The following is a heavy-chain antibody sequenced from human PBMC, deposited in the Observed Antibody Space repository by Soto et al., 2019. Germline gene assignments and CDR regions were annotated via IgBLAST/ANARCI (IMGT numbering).Heavy chain of an antibody. CDR2: ISPHYGNA. J-gene: IGHJ4*02. V-gene: IGHV1-18*01. CDR1: GYTFTSYG. Sequence: ASVKVSCKASGYTFTSYGISWVRQAPGQGLEWMGGISPHYGNANYAQKLQGRVTITTDESTSTAYMELSSLTSEDTAVYYCARRDPLYYFDYWGQGTLVTVSS. CDR3: ARRDPLYYFDY.